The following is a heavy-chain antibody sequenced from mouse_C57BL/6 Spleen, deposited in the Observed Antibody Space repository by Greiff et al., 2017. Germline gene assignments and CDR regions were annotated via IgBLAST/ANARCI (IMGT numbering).Heavy chain of an antibody. Sequence: EVKVVESGGGLVKPGGSLKLSCAASGFTFSSYAMSWVRQTPEKRLEWVATISDGGSYTYYPDNVKGRFTISRDNAKNNLYLQMSHLKSEDTAMYYCARDNYYGNYDYFDYWGQGTTLTVSS. CDR3: ARDNYYGNYDYFDY. CDR1: GFTFSSYA. CDR2: ISDGGSYT. V-gene: IGHV5-4*01. J-gene: IGHJ2*01. D-gene: IGHD2-1*01.